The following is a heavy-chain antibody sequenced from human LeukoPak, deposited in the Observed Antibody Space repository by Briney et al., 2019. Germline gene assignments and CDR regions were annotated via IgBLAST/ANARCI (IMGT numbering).Heavy chain of an antibody. CDR2: INPNSGGT. Sequence: ASVKVSCKASGYTFTGYYMHWVRQAPGQGLEWMGRINPNSGGTNYAQKFQGRVTMTRDTSISTAYMELSGLRSDDTAVYYCARVVTAVFYYYMDVWGKGTTVTVSS. J-gene: IGHJ6*03. D-gene: IGHD2-21*02. CDR3: ARVVTAVFYYYMDV. CDR1: GYTFTGYY. V-gene: IGHV1-2*06.